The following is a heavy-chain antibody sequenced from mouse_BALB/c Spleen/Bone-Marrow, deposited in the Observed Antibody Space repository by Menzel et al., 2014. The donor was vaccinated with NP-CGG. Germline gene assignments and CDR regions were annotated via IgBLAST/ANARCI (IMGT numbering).Heavy chain of an antibody. Sequence: EVQVVESGAELVKPGASVKLSCTASGFNIKDTYVHWVKQRPEQGLEWIGRIDPANGNTKYDPKFQGKATITADTSSNTDYLLHSSLTSEDAAVYYCARWEYYAMDYWGQGTSVTVSS. D-gene: IGHD4-1*01. CDR2: IDPANGNT. CDR3: ARWEYYAMDY. CDR1: GFNIKDTY. V-gene: IGHV14-3*02. J-gene: IGHJ4*01.